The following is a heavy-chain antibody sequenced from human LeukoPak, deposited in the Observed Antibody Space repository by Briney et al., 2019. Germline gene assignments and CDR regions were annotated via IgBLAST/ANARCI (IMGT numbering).Heavy chain of an antibody. CDR1: GGSISSGGYY. J-gene: IGHJ5*01. CDR2: IYYSGST. CDR3: ASRKYSSSRAHDS. D-gene: IGHD6-13*01. Sequence: SETLSLTCTVSGGSISSGGYYWSWIRQHPGKGLEWIGYIYYSGSTYCNPSLKSRVTISVDTSKNQFSLKLSSVTAADTAVYYCASRKYSSSRAHDSWGQGTLVTVSS. V-gene: IGHV4-31*03.